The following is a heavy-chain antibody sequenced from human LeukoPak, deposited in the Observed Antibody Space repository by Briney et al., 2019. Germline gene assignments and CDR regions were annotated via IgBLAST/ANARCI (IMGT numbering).Heavy chain of an antibody. J-gene: IGHJ3*02. D-gene: IGHD1-1*01. Sequence: SETLSLTCTVSGGSISSHYWSRIRQPPGKGLEWIGYIYYSGSTNYNPSLKSRVTISVDTSKNQFSLKLSSVTAADTAVYYCARATTAWDAFDIWGQGTMVTVSS. CDR2: IYYSGST. CDR3: ARATTAWDAFDI. CDR1: GGSISSHY. V-gene: IGHV4-59*11.